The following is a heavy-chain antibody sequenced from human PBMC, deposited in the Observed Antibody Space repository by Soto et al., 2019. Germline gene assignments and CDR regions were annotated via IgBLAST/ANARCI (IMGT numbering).Heavy chain of an antibody. V-gene: IGHV3-23*01. D-gene: IGHD3-22*01. CDR1: GFTFSTYA. CDR2: ISGSGGST. CDR3: AKPKDSSGYSNFDY. Sequence: EVQLLESGGGLVQPGGSLRLFCAASGFTFSTYAMSWVRQAPGKGLEWVSAISGSGGSTSYADSVKGRFTISRDNSKNTLYLQTNGLRAEDTALYYCAKPKDSSGYSNFDYWGQGTLVTVSS. J-gene: IGHJ4*02.